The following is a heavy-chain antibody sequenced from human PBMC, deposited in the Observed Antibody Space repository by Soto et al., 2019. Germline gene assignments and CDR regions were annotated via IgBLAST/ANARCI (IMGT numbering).Heavy chain of an antibody. CDR2: IIPILGIA. J-gene: IGHJ4*02. CDR3: ARGWTGTFDY. Sequence: HVQLVQSGAEVKKPGSSVKVSCKASGGTISSYTISWVRQAPGQGLESKGRIIPILGIANYAQKFQGRVTITAGKSARTAYMELSSLSSEDTAVYYCARGWTGTFDYWGQGTLVIVSS. V-gene: IGHV1-69*02. D-gene: IGHD1-1*01. CDR1: GGTISSYT.